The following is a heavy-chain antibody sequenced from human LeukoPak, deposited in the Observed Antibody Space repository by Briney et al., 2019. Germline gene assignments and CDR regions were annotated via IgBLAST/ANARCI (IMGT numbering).Heavy chain of an antibody. CDR1: GDSVSKNSAA. CDR2: TYYRSKGYN. J-gene: IGHJ3*02. D-gene: IGHD6-19*01. CDR3: ARGPLGLAAAPDAFDI. Sequence: SRTLSLTFAISGDSVSKNSAAWNWLRQSPSRGLEGLGSTYYRSKGYNDYAVSVKSRITINPYTSKNHFSLQLNSVTPEDTAVYYCARGPLGLAAAPDAFDIWGQGTMVTVSS. V-gene: IGHV6-1*01.